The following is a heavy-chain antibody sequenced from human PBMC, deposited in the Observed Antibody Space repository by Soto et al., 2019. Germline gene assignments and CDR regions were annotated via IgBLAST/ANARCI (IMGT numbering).Heavy chain of an antibody. CDR3: ARDVFCGGAPACPDMDV. J-gene: IGHJ6*02. CDR1: GCTFSGYS. Sequence: ASVKVSCKASGCTFSGYSITWVRQAPGQGLEWMGRISGYNGNTNYARTLRDRLTLTTDTSTSTAYMELRSLTSDDTAVYYCARDVFCGGAPACPDMDVWGQGTTVTVSS. D-gene: IGHD2-21*01. V-gene: IGHV1-18*04. CDR2: ISGYNGNT.